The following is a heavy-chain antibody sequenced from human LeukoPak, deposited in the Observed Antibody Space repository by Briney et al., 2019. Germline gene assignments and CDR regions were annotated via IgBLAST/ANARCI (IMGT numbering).Heavy chain of an antibody. CDR1: GFTFSSYW. Sequence: PGGSLRLSCAASGFTFSSYWMSWVRQAPGKGLEWVANIKQDGSEKYYVDSVKGRFTISRDNAKNSLYLQMNSLRAEDTAVYYCARDSIGALGDNWFDPWGQGTLVTVSS. V-gene: IGHV3-7*01. D-gene: IGHD3-16*01. CDR2: IKQDGSEK. J-gene: IGHJ5*02. CDR3: ARDSIGALGDNWFDP.